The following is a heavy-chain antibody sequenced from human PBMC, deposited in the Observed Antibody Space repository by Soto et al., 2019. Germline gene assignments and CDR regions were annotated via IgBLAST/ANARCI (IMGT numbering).Heavy chain of an antibody. CDR2: IWYDGSNK. V-gene: IGHV3-33*01. CDR3: ARGLWHYYYSGMDV. CDR1: GFTFSSYG. Sequence: PGGSLRLSCAASGFTFSSYGMHWVRQAPGKGLEWVAVIWYDGSNKYYADSVKGRFTISRDNSKNTLYLQMNSLRAEDTAVYYCARGLWHYYYSGMDVWGQGTTVTVSS. J-gene: IGHJ6*02.